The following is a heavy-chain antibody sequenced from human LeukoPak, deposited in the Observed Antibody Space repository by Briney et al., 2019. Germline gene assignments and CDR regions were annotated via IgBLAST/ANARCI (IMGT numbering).Heavy chain of an antibody. J-gene: IGHJ3*02. CDR3: ARRETYYSDSGGYSIDGFDI. CDR2: ISSSGSTI. D-gene: IGHD3-22*01. Sequence: GGSLRLSCVASGFTFSDYYMSWIRQAPGKGLEWVSYISSSGSTIYYADSVKGRFTISRDNAKNSLYLQMNSLRAEDTAVYYCARRETYYSDSGGYSIDGFDIWGQGTMVTVSS. CDR1: GFTFSDYY. V-gene: IGHV3-11*01.